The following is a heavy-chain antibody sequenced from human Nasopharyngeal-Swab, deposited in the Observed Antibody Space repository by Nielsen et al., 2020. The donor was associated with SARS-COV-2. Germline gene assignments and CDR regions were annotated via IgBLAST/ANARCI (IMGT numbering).Heavy chain of an antibody. D-gene: IGHD2-8*01. V-gene: IGHV3-7*05. CDR1: GSPFSTYW. Sequence: GESLKISCAASGSPFSTYWMNWVRQAPGKSLEWVANINQHGSEIYYADSVKDRFTISRDNAKNSLYLQMSALRAEDTAVYYCARGVVMVGGTRWFDPWGRGVLVTVSS. J-gene: IGHJ5*02. CDR2: INQHGSEI. CDR3: ARGVVMVGGTRWFDP.